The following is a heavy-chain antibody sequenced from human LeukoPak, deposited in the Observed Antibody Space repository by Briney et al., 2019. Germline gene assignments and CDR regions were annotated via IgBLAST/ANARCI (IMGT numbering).Heavy chain of an antibody. CDR1: GYTFTGYY. V-gene: IGHV1-2*02. CDR2: INPNSGGT. Sequence: ASVKVSCKASGYTFTGYYMHWVRQAPGQGLEWMGWINPNSGGTNYAQKFRGRVTMTRDMSTSTVYMELSSLRSEDTAVYYCARGPPVLRYFDWLLSDAFDIWGQGTMVTVSS. J-gene: IGHJ3*02. D-gene: IGHD3-9*01. CDR3: ARGPPVLRYFDWLLSDAFDI.